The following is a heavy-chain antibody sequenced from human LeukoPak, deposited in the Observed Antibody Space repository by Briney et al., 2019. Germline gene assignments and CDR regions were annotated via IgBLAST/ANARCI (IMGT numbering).Heavy chain of an antibody. J-gene: IGHJ4*02. Sequence: SQTLSLTFTVSGVSMSSGGNYWSWIRQHPGKGLEWIGYIYYSGTTQYNPSFKSRITISVDASKNQFSLRLSSVTVADTAVYFCARTGARYFDFWGRGTLVTVSS. V-gene: IGHV4-31*03. D-gene: IGHD1-14*01. CDR2: IYYSGTT. CDR3: ARTGARYFDF. CDR1: GVSMSSGGNY.